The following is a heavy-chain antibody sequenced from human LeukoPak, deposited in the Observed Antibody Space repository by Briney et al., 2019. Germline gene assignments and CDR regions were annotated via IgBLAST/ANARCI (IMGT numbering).Heavy chain of an antibody. Sequence: PGGSLRLSCAASGFTFDDYAMHWVRQAPGKGLEWVSGISWNSGSIGYADSVKGRFTISRDNAKNSLYLQMNSLRAEDTAVYYCAKEGSSSSGGDYWGQGTLVTVSS. J-gene: IGHJ4*02. CDR2: ISWNSGSI. CDR1: GFTFDDYA. V-gene: IGHV3-9*01. D-gene: IGHD6-6*01. CDR3: AKEGSSSSGGDY.